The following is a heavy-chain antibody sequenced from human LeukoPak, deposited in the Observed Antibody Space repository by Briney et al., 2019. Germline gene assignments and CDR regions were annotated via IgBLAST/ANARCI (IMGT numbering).Heavy chain of an antibody. D-gene: IGHD3-10*01. J-gene: IGHJ6*03. CDR1: GGSIGSSSYY. V-gene: IGHV4-39*01. CDR2: IYYSGST. CDR3: ASVRRGFGESSKYYSYYYMDV. Sequence: SETLSLTCTVSGGSIGSSSYYWGWIRQPPGKGLEWIGNIYYSGSTYFNPSLKSRVTVSVDTSKNQFSLKLSAVTAADTAVYYCASVRRGFGESSKYYSYYYMDVWGNGTTVTISS.